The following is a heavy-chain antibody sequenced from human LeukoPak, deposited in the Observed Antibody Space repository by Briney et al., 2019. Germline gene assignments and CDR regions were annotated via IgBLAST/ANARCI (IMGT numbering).Heavy chain of an antibody. CDR2: ISWNSGSI. CDR3: AKDMRYSSGWLDY. D-gene: IGHD6-19*01. J-gene: IGHJ4*02. CDR1: GFTFDDYA. Sequence: PGRSLRLSCAASGFTFDDYAMHWVRQAPGKGLEWVSGISWNSGSIGYADSVKGRFTISRDNAKNSLYLQMNSLRAEDTALYYCAKDMRYSSGWLDYWGQGTLVTASS. V-gene: IGHV3-9*01.